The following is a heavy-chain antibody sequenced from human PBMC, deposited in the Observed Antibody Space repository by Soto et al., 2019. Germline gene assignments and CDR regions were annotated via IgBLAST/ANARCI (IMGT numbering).Heavy chain of an antibody. Sequence: GGSLRLSCAASGFTFSSYGMHWVRQAPGKGLEWVAVISYDGSNKYYADSVKGRFTISRDNSKNTLYLQMNSLRAEDTAVYYCAKHPSIYGDYEVFGIDYWGQGTLVTVSS. CDR1: GFTFSSYG. J-gene: IGHJ4*02. CDR3: AKHPSIYGDYEVFGIDY. CDR2: ISYDGSNK. D-gene: IGHD4-17*01. V-gene: IGHV3-30*18.